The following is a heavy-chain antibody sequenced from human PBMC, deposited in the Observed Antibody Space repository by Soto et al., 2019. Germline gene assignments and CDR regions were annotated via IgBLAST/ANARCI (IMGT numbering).Heavy chain of an antibody. D-gene: IGHD2-15*01. CDR1: GFTFSSYA. J-gene: IGHJ4*02. Sequence: GGSLRLSCAASGFTFSSYAMSWVRQAPGKGLEWVSSISGSGVTTYYADSVKGRFTISRDNSKNTLYLQMNSLRAEDTAIYYCAKHVVVGATQKIPFDYWGQGTLVTVSS. V-gene: IGHV3-23*01. CDR2: ISGSGVTT. CDR3: AKHVVVGATQKIPFDY.